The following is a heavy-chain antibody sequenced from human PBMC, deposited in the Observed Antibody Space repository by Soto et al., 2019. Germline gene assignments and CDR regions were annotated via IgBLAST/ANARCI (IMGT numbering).Heavy chain of an antibody. D-gene: IGHD5-12*01. CDR2: IDPVFGRP. CDR1: GRSVSNSG. Sequence: SVKVSCKASGRSVSNSGTRWVRLAPEQGLECMAGIDPVFGRPNYAQRFGGRHTISAIQATSTGYMDLISLRFGNTAVYYGAREDSGCNFWGQGPQANVSA. J-gene: IGHJ4*02. V-gene: IGHV1-69*13. CDR3: AREDSGCNF.